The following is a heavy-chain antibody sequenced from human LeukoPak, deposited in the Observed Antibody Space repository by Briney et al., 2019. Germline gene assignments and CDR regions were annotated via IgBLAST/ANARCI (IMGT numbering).Heavy chain of an antibody. D-gene: IGHD6-6*01. V-gene: IGHV4-34*01. Sequence: SETLSLTCAVYGASLNGHYWSWIRQPPGKGLEWIGEGSDVGGTKYNPSLKSRVTISADTSKNQFSLKLSSVTAADTAVYYCARAEYSSSHAPFDYWGQGTLVTVSS. J-gene: IGHJ4*02. CDR1: GASLNGHY. CDR2: GSDVGGT. CDR3: ARAEYSSSHAPFDY.